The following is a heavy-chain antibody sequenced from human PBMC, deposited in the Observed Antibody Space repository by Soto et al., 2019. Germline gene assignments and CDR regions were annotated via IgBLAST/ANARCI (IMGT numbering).Heavy chain of an antibody. Sequence: QVQLQESGPGLVKPSGTLSLTCAVSGGSISSSNWWSWVRQSPGKGLEWIGEISHSGTTNYNPSLKSRVTISVDKSKNQLSLKLNSVTAADTAMYYCARGGGGSADYYGMDVWGQGTTVTVSS. V-gene: IGHV4-4*02. CDR2: ISHSGTT. J-gene: IGHJ6*02. CDR1: GGSISSSNW. D-gene: IGHD2-15*01. CDR3: ARGGGGSADYYGMDV.